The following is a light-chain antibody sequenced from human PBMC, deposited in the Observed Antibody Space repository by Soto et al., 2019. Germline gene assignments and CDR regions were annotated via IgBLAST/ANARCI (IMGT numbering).Light chain of an antibody. CDR2: DAS. CDR1: QSISNL. CDR3: LQDYNYPQT. V-gene: IGKV1-5*01. Sequence: DIQMTQSPSTLSASVRERVTISCRANQSISNLLAWYQQKPGKAPKLLIYDASTLESGVPSRFRGSGSGTDFALTITSLQAEDFATYYCLQDYNYPQTFGQGTKVDIK. J-gene: IGKJ1*01.